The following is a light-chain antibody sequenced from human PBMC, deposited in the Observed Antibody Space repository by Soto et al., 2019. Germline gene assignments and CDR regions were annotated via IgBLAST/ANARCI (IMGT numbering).Light chain of an antibody. CDR3: QQYNTWLWT. CDR1: QSINAH. Sequence: EVVMTQSPATLSVSPGERVTLSCRASQSINAHLAWYQQKPGQAPRLLIHGASTRATGIPARFSGSGFATEFILTISSLQSEDFAVYYCQQYNTWLWTFGQGTKVEIQ. CDR2: GAS. V-gene: IGKV3-15*01. J-gene: IGKJ1*01.